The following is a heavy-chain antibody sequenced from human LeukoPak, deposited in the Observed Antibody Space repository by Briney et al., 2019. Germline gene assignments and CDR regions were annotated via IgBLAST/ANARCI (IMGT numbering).Heavy chain of an antibody. CDR1: GFIFSDAW. V-gene: IGHV3-15*04. J-gene: IGHJ4*02. CDR3: TTYGSGRKFDY. Sequence: GGSLRLSSAASGFIFSDAWMSWVRQIPGKGLEWVGRIESKTDGGTTDYAAPVKGRFTISRDDSTNTLYLQMKSLKSEDTAVYYCTTYGSGRKFDYWGQGILVTVSS. D-gene: IGHD3-10*01. CDR2: IESKTDGGTT.